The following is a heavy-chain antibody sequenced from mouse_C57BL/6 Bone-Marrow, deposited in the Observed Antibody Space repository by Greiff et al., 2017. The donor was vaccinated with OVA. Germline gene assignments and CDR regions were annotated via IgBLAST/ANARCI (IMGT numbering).Heavy chain of an antibody. CDR2: IDPSDSYT. CDR1: GYTFTSYW. D-gene: IGHD3-3*01. Sequence: QVQLQQPGAELVKPGASVKLSCQASGYTFTSYWMQWVKQRPGQGLAWIGEIDPSDSYTNSNQKFKGKATLTVDTSSSTAYMQLSSLTSEDSAVYYCARRRDTWFAYWGQGTLVTVSA. CDR3: ARRRDTWFAY. V-gene: IGHV1-50*01. J-gene: IGHJ3*01.